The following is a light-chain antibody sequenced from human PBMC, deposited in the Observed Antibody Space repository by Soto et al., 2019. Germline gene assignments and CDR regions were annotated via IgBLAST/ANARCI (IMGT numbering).Light chain of an antibody. Sequence: DIPMTQSPSSLSASVGDRVTITCRASQSISTYLNWYQQKPGKAPQLLIYTASSLPSGVPSRFSASGSGTDFTLTIRSLQPEDFATYYCQQTYSLVTFGGGTKVEIK. J-gene: IGKJ4*01. CDR3: QQTYSLVT. CDR2: TAS. V-gene: IGKV1-39*01. CDR1: QSISTY.